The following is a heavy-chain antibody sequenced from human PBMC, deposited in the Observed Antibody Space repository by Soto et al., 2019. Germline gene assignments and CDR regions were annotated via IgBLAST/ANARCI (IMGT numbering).Heavy chain of an antibody. Sequence: VQLVQSGAEVKKPGASVTVSCKASGYPFSSYHINWVRQAPGQGLEWMGIIDPSRGTTDYAQKFQGRITMTRDTSTDTVHLEVSTVRSEDTALYYCASAWGYNWNQRRDAFDVWGQGTVVVVSS. J-gene: IGHJ3*01. CDR3: ASAWGYNWNQRRDAFDV. V-gene: IGHV1-46*01. CDR2: IDPSRGTT. D-gene: IGHD1-20*01. CDR1: GYPFSSYH.